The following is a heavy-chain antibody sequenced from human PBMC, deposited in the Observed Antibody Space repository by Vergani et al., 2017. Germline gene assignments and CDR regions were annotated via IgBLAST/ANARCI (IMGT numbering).Heavy chain of an antibody. CDR1: GGPFNTYY. D-gene: IGHD3-9*01. V-gene: IGHV4-59*13. Sequence: QVQLEESGPGLVKPSETLALPCTVSGGPFNTYYWSWIRQSPGKGLEWVGYIYSTGSTNYNPSLNSRVTMSVDTSKNQFSLKLRSVTAADTAVYFCAGVMYRDXAATGYRLEGMDIWGQGTTVTISS. CDR3: AGVMYRDXAATGYRLEGMDI. J-gene: IGHJ6*02. CDR2: IYSTGST.